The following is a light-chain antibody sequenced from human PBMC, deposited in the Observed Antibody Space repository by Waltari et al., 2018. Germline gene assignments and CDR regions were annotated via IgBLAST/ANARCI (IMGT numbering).Light chain of an antibody. Sequence: QPVLTQPPSVSGTPGQRVTVSCSGGRSNIGSNTVNWYQHLPGTAPKLLIHSNDQRPSGVPGRFAGSKSGTSASLAISYLQSEDEADYYCAAWDDGLNGVVFGGGTKLTV. CDR3: AAWDDGLNGVV. CDR2: SND. CDR1: RSNIGSNT. V-gene: IGLV1-44*01. J-gene: IGLJ2*01.